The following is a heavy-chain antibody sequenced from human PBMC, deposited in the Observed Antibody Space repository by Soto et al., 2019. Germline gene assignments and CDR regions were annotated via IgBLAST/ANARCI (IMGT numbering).Heavy chain of an antibody. D-gene: IGHD6-19*01. CDR3: ASDRSSGWDQGYGMDV. Sequence: SETLSPTCTVSGGSISTYYWSWIRQPPGKGLEWIGYIYYSGSTSYNPSLKSRVTISVDTSKNQFSLKLRSVTAADTAVYYCASDRSSGWDQGYGMDVWGQGTTVTVSS. V-gene: IGHV4-59*01. CDR1: GGSISTYY. CDR2: IYYSGST. J-gene: IGHJ6*02.